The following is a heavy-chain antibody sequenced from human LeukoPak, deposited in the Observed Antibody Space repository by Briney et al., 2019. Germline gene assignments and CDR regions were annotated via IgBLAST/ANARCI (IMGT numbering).Heavy chain of an antibody. V-gene: IGHV3-30-3*01. D-gene: IGHD3-22*01. J-gene: IGHJ4*02. CDR1: GFTFSSYA. CDR3: ARNNYYDSSGHDY. Sequence: PGGSLRLSCAASGFTFSSYAMHWVRQAPGKGLEWVAVISYDGSNKYYADSVKGRFTISRDNSKSTLYLQMNSLRAEDTAVYYCARNNYYDSSGHDYWGQGTLVTVSS. CDR2: ISYDGSNK.